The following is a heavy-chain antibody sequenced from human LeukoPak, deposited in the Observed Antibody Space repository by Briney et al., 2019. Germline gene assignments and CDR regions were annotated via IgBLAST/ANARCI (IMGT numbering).Heavy chain of an antibody. CDR1: EFTFSSYT. V-gene: IGHV3-23*01. CDR2: ISGSGGST. CDR3: AKDSLGYCSSTRCYWNAFDI. Sequence: GGSLRLSCAASEFTFSSYTMSWVRQAPGRGLEWVSAISGSGGSTYYADSVKGRFTISRDNSKNTLYLQMNSLRAEDTAVYYCAKDSLGYCSSTRCYWNAFDIWGQGTMVTVSS. D-gene: IGHD2-2*01. J-gene: IGHJ3*02.